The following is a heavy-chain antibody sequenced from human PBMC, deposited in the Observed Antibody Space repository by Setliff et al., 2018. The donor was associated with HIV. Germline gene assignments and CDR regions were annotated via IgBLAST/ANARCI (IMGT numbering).Heavy chain of an antibody. Sequence: SETLSLTCTVSGGSIKSYSWSWIRQPAGKGLEWIGRVCTSGDTNYNPSLQSRVAMSVDTSKNQFSLNLNSVTAADTSLYYCARERVVRGVVDPGTSQIFDNWGQGILVTVSS. J-gene: IGHJ4*02. CDR2: VCTSGDT. CDR3: ARERVVRGVVDPGTSQIFDN. D-gene: IGHD3-10*01. CDR1: GGSIKSYS. V-gene: IGHV4-4*07.